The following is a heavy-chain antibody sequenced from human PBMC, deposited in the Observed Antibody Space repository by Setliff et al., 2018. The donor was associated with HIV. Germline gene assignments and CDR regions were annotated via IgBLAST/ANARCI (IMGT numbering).Heavy chain of an antibody. CDR2: VYHSGTT. CDR3: MRGRSITIFGVAYFDF. J-gene: IGHJ4*02. Sequence: KTSETLSLTCAVSGYSISTAYYWGWSRQPPGKGLEWIGSVYHSGTTYYNPSLKSRVTISVDMSKNQFSLKVTSVTAADTAVYYCMRGRSITIFGVAYFDFWGQGTQVTVSS. D-gene: IGHD3-3*01. V-gene: IGHV4-38-2*01. CDR1: GYSISTAYY.